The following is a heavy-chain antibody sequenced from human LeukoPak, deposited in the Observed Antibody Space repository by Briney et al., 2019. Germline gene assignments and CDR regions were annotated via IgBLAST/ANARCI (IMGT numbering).Heavy chain of an antibody. D-gene: IGHD1-26*01. Sequence: SVKVSCKASGGTFNNFAISWVRQAPGQGLEWVGGIIPMSGTANYAQKFQGRVTMTRDTSTSTVYMELSSLRSEDTAVYYCARGIVGATYFDYWGQGTLVIVSS. CDR2: IIPMSGTA. CDR1: GGTFNNFA. J-gene: IGHJ4*02. CDR3: ARGIVGATYFDY. V-gene: IGHV1-69*05.